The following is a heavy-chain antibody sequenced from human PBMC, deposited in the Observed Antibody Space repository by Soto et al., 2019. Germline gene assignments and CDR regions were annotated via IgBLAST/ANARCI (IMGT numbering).Heavy chain of an antibody. J-gene: IGHJ2*01. V-gene: IGHV3-48*02. CDR2: ISSSSSTI. CDR3: ARDALYYYGSGSYPAHWYFDL. Sequence: GGSLRLSCAASGFTFSSYSMNWVRQAPGKGLEWVSYISSSSSTIYYADSVKGRFTISRDNAKNSLYLQMNSLRDEDTAVYYCARDALYYYGSGSYPAHWYFDLWGRGTLVTVSS. D-gene: IGHD3-10*01. CDR1: GFTFSSYS.